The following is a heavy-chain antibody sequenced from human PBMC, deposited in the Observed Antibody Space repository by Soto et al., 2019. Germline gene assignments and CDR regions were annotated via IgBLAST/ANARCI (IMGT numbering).Heavy chain of an antibody. CDR1: GFTFSSYA. D-gene: IGHD6-13*01. J-gene: IGHJ4*02. Sequence: GGSLRLSCAASGFTFSSYAMSWVRQAPGKGLEWVSAISGSGGSTYYADSVKGRFTISRDNSKNTLYLQMNSLRAEDPAVYYCAKDGIAAAGTRLFDYWCQGALVTVSS. CDR3: AKDGIAAAGTRLFDY. CDR2: ISGSGGST. V-gene: IGHV3-23*01.